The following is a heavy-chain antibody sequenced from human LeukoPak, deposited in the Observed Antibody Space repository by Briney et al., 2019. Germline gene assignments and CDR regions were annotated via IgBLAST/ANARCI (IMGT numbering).Heavy chain of an antibody. V-gene: IGHV4-59*01. CDR2: IYYSGST. D-gene: IGHD3-16*01. J-gene: IGHJ4*02. CDR3: ARAVISFGAAVAKGFDC. Sequence: SETLPLTCTVSGGSFSTYYWSWIRQPPGKGLEWIGYIYYSGSTDYNPSLKSRVTMSLDTSKNQFSLKLSSVTAADTAVYYCARAVISFGAAVAKGFDCWGQGTLVTVSS. CDR1: GGSFSTYY.